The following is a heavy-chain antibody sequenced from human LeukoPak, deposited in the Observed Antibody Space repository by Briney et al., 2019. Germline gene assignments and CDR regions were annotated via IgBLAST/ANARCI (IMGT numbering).Heavy chain of an antibody. CDR3: ARRLIGYCSGGSCYSGYFQH. D-gene: IGHD2-15*01. J-gene: IGHJ1*01. V-gene: IGHV4-59*12. CDR1: GGSISSYY. CDR2: IHYSGST. Sequence: SETLSLTCTVSGGSISSYYWSWIRQPPGKVLEWIGYIHYSGSTNYNPSLKSRVTISVDTSKNQFSLKLSSVTAADTAVYYCARRLIGYCSGGSCYSGYFQHWGQGTLVTVSS.